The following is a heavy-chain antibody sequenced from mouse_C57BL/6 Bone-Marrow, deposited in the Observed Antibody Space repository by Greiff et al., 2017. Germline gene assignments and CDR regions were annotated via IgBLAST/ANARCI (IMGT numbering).Heavy chain of an antibody. CDR1: GYTFTSYW. CDR2: IDPSDSYT. V-gene: IGHV1-69*01. Sequence: QVQLQQPGAELVMPGASVKLSCKASGYTFTSYWMHWVKQRPGQGLEWIGEIDPSDSYTNYNQKFKGKSTLTVDKSSSTAYMQLSSLTSEDSAVYYCARFGYYGTNLDYWGQGTTLTVSS. CDR3: ARFGYYGTNLDY. D-gene: IGHD1-1*01. J-gene: IGHJ2*01.